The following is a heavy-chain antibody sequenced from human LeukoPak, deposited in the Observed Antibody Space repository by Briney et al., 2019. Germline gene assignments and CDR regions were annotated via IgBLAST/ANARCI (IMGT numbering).Heavy chain of an antibody. J-gene: IGHJ6*03. CDR1: GGTFSSYA. CDR2: IIPIFGTA. D-gene: IGHD3-16*01. Sequence: SVKVSCKASGGTFSSYAISWVRQAPGQRLEWMGGIIPIFGTANYAQKFQGRVTITADKSTSTAYMELSSLRSEDTAVYYCARDRTASGGGYYYYYMDVWGKGTTVTVSS. CDR3: ARDRTASGGGYYYYYMDV. V-gene: IGHV1-69*06.